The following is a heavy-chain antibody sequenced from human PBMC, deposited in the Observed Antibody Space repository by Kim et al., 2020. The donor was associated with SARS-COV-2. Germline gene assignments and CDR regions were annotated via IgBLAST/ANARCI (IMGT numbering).Heavy chain of an antibody. D-gene: IGHD2-2*02. CDR1: GGSFSGFH. V-gene: IGHV4-34*01. J-gene: IGHJ6*02. CDR3: ARGRAGVVPAPILGIGPYYAYYAMDV. Sequence: SETLSLTCAVYGGSFSGFHWSWIRQPPGKGLEWIGEINHSGSTNYNPSLKSRVTISVETSKSQFALKLNFVTAADTAVYYCARGRAGVVPAPILGIGPYYAYYAMDVWGRGTTVTVSS. CDR2: INHSGST.